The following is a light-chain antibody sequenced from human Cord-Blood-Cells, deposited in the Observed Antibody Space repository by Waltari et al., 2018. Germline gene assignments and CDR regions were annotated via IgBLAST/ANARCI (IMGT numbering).Light chain of an antibody. J-gene: IGKJ1*01. CDR1: QRVSSN. V-gene: IGKV3-15*01. Sequence: EIVMTQSPATLSGSPGERATLSCRASQRVSSNLAWYQQKPGQAPRLIIYGASTMATGIPARFSGSGSGTEFTLTISSLQSEDFAVYYCQQYNNWWTFGQGTKVEIK. CDR2: GAS. CDR3: QQYNNWWT.